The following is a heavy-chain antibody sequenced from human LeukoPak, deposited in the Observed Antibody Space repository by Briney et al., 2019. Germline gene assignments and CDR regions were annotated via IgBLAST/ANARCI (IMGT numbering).Heavy chain of an antibody. D-gene: IGHD6-13*01. J-gene: IGHJ4*02. CDR3: ARDRDSTYFDY. CDR2: ISSSSTI. Sequence: GGSLRLSCAASGLTFSSYSMNWVRQAPGKGLEWVSYISSSSTIYYADFVKGRFTISRDNAKKSLYLQMNRLRAEDTAVYYCARDRDSTYFDYWGQGTLVTVSS. V-gene: IGHV3-48*01. CDR1: GLTFSSYS.